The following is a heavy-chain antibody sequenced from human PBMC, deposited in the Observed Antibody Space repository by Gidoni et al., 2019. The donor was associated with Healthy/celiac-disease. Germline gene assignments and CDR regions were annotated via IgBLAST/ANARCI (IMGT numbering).Heavy chain of an antibody. CDR3: ARDGRDSYAQNFDY. J-gene: IGHJ4*02. Sequence: QVQLVESGGGVVQPGRSLRLSCAASGFTFSSYGMPWVRQARGKGLEWVAVIWYDGSNKYYADSGKGRFTISRDNSKNTLYLQMNSLRAEDTAVYYCARDGRDSYAQNFDYWGQGTLVTVSS. D-gene: IGHD5-18*01. CDR1: GFTFSSYG. CDR2: IWYDGSNK. V-gene: IGHV3-33*01.